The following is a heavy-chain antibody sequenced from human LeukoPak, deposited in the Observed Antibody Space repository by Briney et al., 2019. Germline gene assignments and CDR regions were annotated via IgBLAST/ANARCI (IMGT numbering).Heavy chain of an antibody. Sequence: NSSETLSLTCTVSGGSISSSSYYWAWIRQPPGKGLEWIGSIYYSGSTYYNPSPKSRVTISVDTSKNQFSLKLSSVTAADTAVYYCARLGSGSFGNWGQGTLVTVSS. D-gene: IGHD3-10*01. V-gene: IGHV4-39*01. CDR1: GGSISSSSYY. J-gene: IGHJ4*02. CDR2: IYYSGST. CDR3: ARLGSGSFGN.